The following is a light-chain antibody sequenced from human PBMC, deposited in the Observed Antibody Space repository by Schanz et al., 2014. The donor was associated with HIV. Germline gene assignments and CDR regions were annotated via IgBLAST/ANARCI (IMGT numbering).Light chain of an antibody. CDR1: SSDVGGYNY. CDR2: EVS. V-gene: IGLV2-8*01. CDR3: SSHAGRNSFVV. J-gene: IGLJ2*01. Sequence: QSALTQPPSASGSPGQSVTISCTGTSSDVGGYNYVSWYQQHPGKAPKLMIYEVSKRPSGVPDRFSGSKSGTSASLAITGLQAEDEADYYCSSHAGRNSFVVFGGGTKLTVL.